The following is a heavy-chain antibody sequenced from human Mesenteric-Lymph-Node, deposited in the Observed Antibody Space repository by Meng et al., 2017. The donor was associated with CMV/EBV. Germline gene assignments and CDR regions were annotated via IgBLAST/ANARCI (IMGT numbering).Heavy chain of an antibody. Sequence: SVKVSCKASGYTFNSYSISWVRQAPGQGLEWMGGIIPIIGSTNYAQKFQGRVSITTDDSTSTAYMELTSLRSEDTAIYYCARGYSGLPDRIYYGMDVWGQGTMVTVSS. V-gene: IGHV1-69*05. CDR2: IIPIIGST. CDR3: ARGYSGLPDRIYYGMDV. J-gene: IGHJ6*02. CDR1: GYTFNSYS. D-gene: IGHD2-15*01.